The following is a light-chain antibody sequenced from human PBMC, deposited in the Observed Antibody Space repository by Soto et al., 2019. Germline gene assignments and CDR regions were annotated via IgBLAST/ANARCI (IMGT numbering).Light chain of an antibody. CDR3: AAWDDTLNGVL. J-gene: IGLJ2*01. CDR2: SND. V-gene: IGLV1-44*01. CDR1: SSNIGSIL. Sequence: QAVLTQPPSVSGTPGQRVTISCSGSSSNIGSILLNWYQQVPVTAPKLLIYSNDQRPSGVPDRFSGSKSGTSASLAISGLQSEDEADYYCAAWDDTLNGVLFGGGTKVTVL.